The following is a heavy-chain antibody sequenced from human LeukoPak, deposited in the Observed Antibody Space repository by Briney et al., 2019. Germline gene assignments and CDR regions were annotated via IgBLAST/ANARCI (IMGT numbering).Heavy chain of an antibody. Sequence: SETLSLTCTVSGDSMTSSNHYWVWIRQPPGKGLEWIGSIYYGGSSYYNPSLKSRVTISQDTSKNQFSLKVNTVTAADTAVYHCARRSHCTGDSCYPVWGQGTTVTVSS. CDR3: ARRSHCTGDSCYPV. V-gene: IGHV4-39*01. CDR1: GDSMTSSNHY. CDR2: IYYGGSS. J-gene: IGHJ6*02. D-gene: IGHD2-15*01.